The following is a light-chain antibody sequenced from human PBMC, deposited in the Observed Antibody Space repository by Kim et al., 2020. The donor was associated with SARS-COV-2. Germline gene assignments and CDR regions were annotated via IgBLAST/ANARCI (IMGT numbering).Light chain of an antibody. CDR3: QSYDDRLSGSRV. J-gene: IGLJ1*01. CDR2: GSV. CDR1: NSNIGAGYE. V-gene: IGLV1-40*01. Sequence: FTIYGNGRNSNIGAGYEVHWYQQNPGTAPKRLIYGSVNRPQGVPERFSGSKYGSSASLAITGLQAEDESDYSCQSYDDRLSGSRVFATGTKVTVL.